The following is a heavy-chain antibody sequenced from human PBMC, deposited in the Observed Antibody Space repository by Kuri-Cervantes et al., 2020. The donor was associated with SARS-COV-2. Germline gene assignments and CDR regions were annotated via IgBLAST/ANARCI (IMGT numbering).Heavy chain of an antibody. J-gene: IGHJ5*02. Sequence: SETLSLTCTVSGGSISSYYWSWIRHPAGKPLQWIGRISGRGDTIYNPSLKSRASMSVVTSKNQFSLTLTSVTAADTAVYYCVGVLSNWFDPWGQGTLVTVSS. V-gene: IGHV4-4*07. CDR1: GGSISSYY. D-gene: IGHD2/OR15-2a*01. CDR2: ISGRGDT. CDR3: VGVLSNWFDP.